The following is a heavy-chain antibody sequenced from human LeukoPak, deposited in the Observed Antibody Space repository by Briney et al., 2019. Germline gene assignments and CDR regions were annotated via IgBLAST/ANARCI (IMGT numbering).Heavy chain of an antibody. V-gene: IGHV1-18*01. CDR3: ARVYSKLWFGELLYFDY. J-gene: IGHJ4*02. Sequence: ASVKVSCKASGYTFTSYGISWVRRAPGQGLEWMGWISAYNGNTNYAQKLQGRVTMTTDTSTSTAYMELRSLRSDDTAVYYCARVYSKLWFGELLYFDYWGQGTLVTVSS. D-gene: IGHD3-10*01. CDR1: GYTFTSYG. CDR2: ISAYNGNT.